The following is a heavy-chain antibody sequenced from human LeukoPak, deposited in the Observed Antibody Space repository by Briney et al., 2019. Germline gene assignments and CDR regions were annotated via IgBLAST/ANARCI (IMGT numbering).Heavy chain of an antibody. J-gene: IGHJ6*02. Sequence: KSGGSLRLSCAASGSTFSDYTMNWVRQAPGKGLEWVSSISSGSSYIYYADSVKGRFTISRDNAKNSLYLQMNNLRAEDTAVYYCAKDHGCDSSGYYYGGLLSGMDVWGQGTAVTVSS. V-gene: IGHV3-21*01. CDR1: GSTFSDYT. CDR3: AKDHGCDSSGYYYGGLLSGMDV. D-gene: IGHD3-22*01. CDR2: ISSGSSYI.